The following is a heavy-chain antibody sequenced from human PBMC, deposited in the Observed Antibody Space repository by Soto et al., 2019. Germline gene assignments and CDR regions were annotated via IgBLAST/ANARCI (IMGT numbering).Heavy chain of an antibody. J-gene: IGHJ4*02. D-gene: IGHD6-6*01. V-gene: IGHV3-30-3*01. Sequence: QVQLVESGGGAVQPGRSLRLSCAASGFTFSSYAMHWVRQAPGKGLEWVAAMSYDGDNKNYADSVKGRLTISSDDFKNTLYLQMNSLRPEDTAVYFCARDRYSTSTLFDYWGQGTLVTVSS. CDR3: ARDRYSTSTLFDY. CDR1: GFTFSSYA. CDR2: MSYDGDNK.